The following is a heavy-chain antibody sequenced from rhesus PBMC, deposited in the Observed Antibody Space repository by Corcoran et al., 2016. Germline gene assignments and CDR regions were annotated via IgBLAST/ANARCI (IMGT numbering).Heavy chain of an antibody. J-gene: IGHJ4*01. D-gene: IGHD3-28*01. V-gene: IGHV4-65*01. CDR3: ARIYDSGYFDY. CDR2: SSGSSGST. CDR1: GGSVSSSNW. Sequence: QVQLQESGPGLVKPSETLSLTCAVSGGSVSSSNWWSWIRQPPGKGLEWIGYSSGSSGSTYYNPSLRRRVTISTDTSETQFSLKLGSVTAADTAVYYCARIYDSGYFDYWGQGVLVTVSS.